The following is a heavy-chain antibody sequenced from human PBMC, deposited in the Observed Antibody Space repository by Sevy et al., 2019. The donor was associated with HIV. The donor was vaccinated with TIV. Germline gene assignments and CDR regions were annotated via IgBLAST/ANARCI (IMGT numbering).Heavy chain of an antibody. Sequence: GGSLRLSCAASGFTFSSYWMSWVRQAPGKGLEWVANIKQDGSEKYYVDSVKGRFTISRDNAKNSLYLQMNSLRAEDTAVYYCARGISTMVRGVILGYYYYYMDVWGKGTTVTVSS. CDR3: ARGISTMVRGVILGYYYYYMDV. D-gene: IGHD3-10*01. J-gene: IGHJ6*03. CDR2: IKQDGSEK. V-gene: IGHV3-7*01. CDR1: GFTFSSYW.